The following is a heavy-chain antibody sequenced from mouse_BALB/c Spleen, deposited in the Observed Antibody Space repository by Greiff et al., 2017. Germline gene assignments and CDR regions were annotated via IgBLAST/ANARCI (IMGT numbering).Heavy chain of an antibody. V-gene: IGHV5-6-4*01. Sequence: EVKVVESGGGLVKPGGSLKLSCAASGFTFSSYTMSWVRQTPEKRLEWVATISSGGSYTYYPDSVKGRFTISRDNAKNTLYLQMSSLKSEDTAMYYCTRDLVDYWGQGTSVTVSS. CDR3: TRDLVDY. CDR2: ISSGGSYT. CDR1: GFTFSSYT. J-gene: IGHJ4*01.